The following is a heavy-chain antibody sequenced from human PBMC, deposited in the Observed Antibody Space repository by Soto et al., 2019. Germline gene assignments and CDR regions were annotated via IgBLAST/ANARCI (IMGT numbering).Heavy chain of an antibody. CDR2: ISSSSSYI. D-gene: IGHD2-15*01. V-gene: IGHV3-21*01. CDR1: GFTFSSYS. Sequence: EVQLVESGGGLVKPGGSLRLSCAASGFTFSSYSMNWVRQAPGKGLEWVSSISSSSSYIYYADSVKGRFTISRDNAKNSLYIQMNSRRAEDTAVYYCARDRAYCSGGSCSPYYYYYYGMDVWGQGTTVTVSS. J-gene: IGHJ6*02. CDR3: ARDRAYCSGGSCSPYYYYYYGMDV.